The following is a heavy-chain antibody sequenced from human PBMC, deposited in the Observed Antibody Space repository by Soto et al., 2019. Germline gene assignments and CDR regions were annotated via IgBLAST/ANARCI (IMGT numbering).Heavy chain of an antibody. Sequence: EVHLVESGGGLVQPGGSLRLSCAASGFTFSSYWMHWVRQAPGKGLVWVSRINADGTTTTYADSVKGRFTIYRDNAKNTVYLQMDSLRAEDTAVYFCATVATHSYNWVDPWGQGTLVTISS. CDR1: GFTFSSYW. CDR2: INADGTTT. D-gene: IGHD1-1*01. V-gene: IGHV3-74*01. CDR3: ATVATHSYNWVDP. J-gene: IGHJ5*02.